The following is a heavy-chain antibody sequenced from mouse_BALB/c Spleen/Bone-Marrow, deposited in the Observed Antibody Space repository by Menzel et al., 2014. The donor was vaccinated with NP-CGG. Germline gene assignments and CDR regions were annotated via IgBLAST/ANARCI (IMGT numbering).Heavy chain of an antibody. J-gene: IGHJ3*01. D-gene: IGHD1-1*01. CDR1: GYTFTDYA. CDR2: INTYSGNT. CDR3: AREGYASSAWFAY. V-gene: IGHV1-67*01. Sequence: VQLQESGPELVRPGVSVKISCKGSGYTFTDYAMHWVKQSHAKSLEWIGVINTYSGNTNYNQNFKGKATMTVDKSSSTAFMELARLPYEDSAIYYCAREGYASSAWFAYWGQGTLVTVSA.